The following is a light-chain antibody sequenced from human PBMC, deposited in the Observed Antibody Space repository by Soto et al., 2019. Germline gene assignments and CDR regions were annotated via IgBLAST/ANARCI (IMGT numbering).Light chain of an antibody. CDR2: AAS. J-gene: IGKJ4*01. V-gene: IGKV1-9*01. CDR3: EARPMYSWT. Sequence: VKRITITCRASQDIAIYLAWYQQKPGEAPKLLIYAASTLYGGVPSRFSGSGSGTDFALTITSLQAEHYATYDCEARPMYSWTFGGGTKV. CDR1: QDIAIY.